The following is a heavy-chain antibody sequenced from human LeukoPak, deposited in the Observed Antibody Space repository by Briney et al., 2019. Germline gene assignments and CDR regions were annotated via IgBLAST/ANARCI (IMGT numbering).Heavy chain of an antibody. CDR1: GYTFTGYY. CDR3: ARNLYLGTSLPYYYYYYMDV. V-gene: IGHV1-2*02. J-gene: IGHJ6*03. D-gene: IGHD3-16*01. CDR2: INPNSGAT. Sequence: EASVKDSCKASGYTFTGYYMHWVRQAPGQGLEWMGWINPNSGATNFPLEFRGRVTMTRDASISTAYMELNSLTSDDTAIYYCARNLYLGTSLPYYYYYYMDVWGEGTTVTVSS.